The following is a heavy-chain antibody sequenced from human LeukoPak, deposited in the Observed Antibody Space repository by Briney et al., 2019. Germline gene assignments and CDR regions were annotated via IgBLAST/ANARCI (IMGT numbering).Heavy chain of an antibody. V-gene: IGHV3-23*01. J-gene: IGHJ4*02. CDR2: ISGSGGST. Sequence: GGTLRLSCAASGFTFSSYGMSWVRQAPGKGLEWVSAISGSGGSTYYADSVKGRFTISRDNSKNTLYLQMNSLRAEDTAVYYCAKDRYGSGSYRSFDYWGQGTLVTVSS. D-gene: IGHD3-10*01. CDR1: GFTFSSYG. CDR3: AKDRYGSGSYRSFDY.